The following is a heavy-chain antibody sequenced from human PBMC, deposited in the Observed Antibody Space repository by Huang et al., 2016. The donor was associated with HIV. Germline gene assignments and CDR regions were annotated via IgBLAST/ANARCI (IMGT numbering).Heavy chain of an antibody. D-gene: IGHD6-13*01. J-gene: IGHJ4*02. V-gene: IGHV3-30*18. CDR3: AKGGSAAAVLDF. CDR2: ISYDGKTK. Sequence: QVQLVESGGGVVQPGRSLRISCAASGFTFSSYGMHWVRQAPGKGLAWVAVISYDGKTKYYADSVKGRFSISRDNSKTTVYLQLNSLRVEDTAVYYCAKGGSAAAVLDFWGQGTLVTVSS. CDR1: GFTFSSYG.